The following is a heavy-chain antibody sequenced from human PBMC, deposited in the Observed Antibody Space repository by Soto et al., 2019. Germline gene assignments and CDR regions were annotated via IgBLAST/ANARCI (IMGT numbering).Heavy chain of an antibody. D-gene: IGHD4-17*01. CDR2: INHSGRT. Sequence: SATLSLTCAVYGGSFSGYYWSWIRQPPGKGLEWIGEINHSGRTNYNPSLKSRVTISVDTSKNQFSLKLSSVTAADTAVYYCARGPDYGGNGRHNWFDPGGQGTLVTGSS. J-gene: IGHJ5*02. CDR3: ARGPDYGGNGRHNWFDP. CDR1: GGSFSGYY. V-gene: IGHV4-34*01.